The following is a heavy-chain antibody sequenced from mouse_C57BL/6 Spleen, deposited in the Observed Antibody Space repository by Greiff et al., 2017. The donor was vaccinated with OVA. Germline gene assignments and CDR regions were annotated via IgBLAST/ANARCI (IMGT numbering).Heavy chain of an antibody. D-gene: IGHD2-4*01. J-gene: IGHJ4*01. CDR1: GFSLTSYG. V-gene: IGHV2-2*01. CDR3: ASIYYDYDGYYAMDY. Sequence: VKLMESGPGLVQPSQSLSITCTVSGFSLTSYGVHWVRQSPGKGLEWLGVIWSGGSTDYNAAFISRLSISKDNSKSQVFFKMNSLQADDTAIYYCASIYYDYDGYYAMDYWGQGTSVTVSS. CDR2: IWSGGST.